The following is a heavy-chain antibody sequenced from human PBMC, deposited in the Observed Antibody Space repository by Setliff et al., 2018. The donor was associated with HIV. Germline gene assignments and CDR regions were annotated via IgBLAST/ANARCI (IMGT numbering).Heavy chain of an antibody. V-gene: IGHV5-51*01. CDR3: TTAGYSDNHIYRSF. D-gene: IGHD5-12*01. J-gene: IGHJ4*02. CDR1: GYIFTNYW. Sequence: GESLKISCKASGYIFTNYWIGWVRQMPGKGLEWIGVIYPGDSAIRYSPSFQGQVSISADTSITTAYLQWSSLKASDTAMYYCTTAGYSDNHIYRSFWGRGTLVTVSS. CDR2: IYPGDSAI.